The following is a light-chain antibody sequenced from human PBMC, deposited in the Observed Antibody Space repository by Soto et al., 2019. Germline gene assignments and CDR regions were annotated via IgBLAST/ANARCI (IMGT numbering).Light chain of an antibody. J-gene: IGLJ1*01. V-gene: IGLV2-23*01. CDR1: SSDVGSSNL. CDR2: EGT. Sequence: QSALTQPASVSGSPGQSITISCTGTSSDVGSSNLVSWYQQHPGKAPKLIIYEGTRRPSGVSGRFSGSMPGNTASLTISGLQAEDEADYYCCSFARSSTSYVFGTGTKLTVL. CDR3: CSFARSSTSYV.